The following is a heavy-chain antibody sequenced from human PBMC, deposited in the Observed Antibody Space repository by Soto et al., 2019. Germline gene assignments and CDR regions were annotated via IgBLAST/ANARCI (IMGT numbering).Heavy chain of an antibody. J-gene: IGHJ5*02. V-gene: IGHV3-23*01. Sequence: EVQLLESGGGLVQPGGSLRLSCAACGFTFSSFAMSWIRQAPGKGLEWVSDISASGGTTYYADSVKGRFTISRDNSKNTLYLQMNSLRADDTAVYYCAKDRGSNGPCRFDPWGQGTLVTVSS. CDR2: ISASGGTT. D-gene: IGHD6-19*01. CDR3: AKDRGSNGPCRFDP. CDR1: GFTFSSFA.